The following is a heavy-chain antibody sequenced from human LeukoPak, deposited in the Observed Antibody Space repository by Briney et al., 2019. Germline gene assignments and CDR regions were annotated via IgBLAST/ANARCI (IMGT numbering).Heavy chain of an antibody. V-gene: IGHV3-49*03. D-gene: IGHD4-17*01. Sequence: PGRSLRLSCSASGFTFDDYAVSWFRQAPGKGLEWVGFIRSKAFGGTPEYAASVRGRFTISRDDSKSIAYLQMNSLKTEDTAVYYCTRNTVTVHFDYWSQGTLVTDSS. CDR2: IRSKAFGGTP. CDR3: TRNTVTVHFDY. J-gene: IGHJ4*02. CDR1: GFTFDDYA.